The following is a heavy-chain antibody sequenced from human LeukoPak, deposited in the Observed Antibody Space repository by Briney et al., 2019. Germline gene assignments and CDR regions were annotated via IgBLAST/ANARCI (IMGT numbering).Heavy chain of an antibody. CDR1: GGSFSGYY. CDR2: INHSGST. CDR3: ARDPLYYYYDSSGNI. Sequence: SETLSLTCAVYGGSFSGYYWSWIRQPPGKGLEWIGEINHSGSTNYNPSLKSRVTISVDTSKNQFSLKLSSVTAADTAVYYCARDPLYYYYDSSGNIWGQGTMVTVSS. D-gene: IGHD3-22*01. V-gene: IGHV4-34*01. J-gene: IGHJ3*02.